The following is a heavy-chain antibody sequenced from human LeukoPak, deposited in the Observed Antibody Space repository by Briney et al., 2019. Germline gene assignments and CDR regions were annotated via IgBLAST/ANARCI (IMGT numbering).Heavy chain of an antibody. CDR2: INSDGSTT. CDR3: AKEKTGKFDFDS. V-gene: IGHV3-74*01. CDR1: GFTFSGYW. D-gene: IGHD3-10*01. Sequence: GGSLRLSCAASGFTFSGYWMHWVRQAPRKGLVWVSRINSDGSTTSYADSVKGRFTISRDNAKNTLYLQMNSLRAEDTAIYYCAKEKTGKFDFDSWGQGTLVTVSS. J-gene: IGHJ4*02.